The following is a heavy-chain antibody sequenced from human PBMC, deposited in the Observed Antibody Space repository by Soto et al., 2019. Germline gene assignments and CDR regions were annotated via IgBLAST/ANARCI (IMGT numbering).Heavy chain of an antibody. CDR3: ARDLGGWPDY. CDR2: IYYSGNT. Sequence: SETLSLTCIVSGGSISSNDFYWSWIRQHPGKGLEWIGYIYYSGNTYYNPSLKSRVTILVDTSKNQFSLKLSSVTAADTAVYYCARDLGGWPDYWGQGTLVTVSS. D-gene: IGHD2-15*01. CDR1: GGSISSNDFY. V-gene: IGHV4-30-4*08. J-gene: IGHJ4*02.